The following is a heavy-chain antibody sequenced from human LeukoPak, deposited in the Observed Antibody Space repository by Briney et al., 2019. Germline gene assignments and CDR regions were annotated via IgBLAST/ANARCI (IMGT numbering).Heavy chain of an antibody. D-gene: IGHD3-9*01. CDR1: GFTFSTYG. J-gene: IGHJ5*02. CDR3: AKDYGMIIPSFYFDP. Sequence: GGSLRLSCAASGFTFSTYGMHWVRQAPGKGLEWVAFIRYDESYKYYADSVKGRFTISRDNSKNTLYLQMNSLRAEDTAVYYCAKDYGMIIPSFYFDPWGQGTLVTVSS. CDR2: IRYDESYK. V-gene: IGHV3-30*02.